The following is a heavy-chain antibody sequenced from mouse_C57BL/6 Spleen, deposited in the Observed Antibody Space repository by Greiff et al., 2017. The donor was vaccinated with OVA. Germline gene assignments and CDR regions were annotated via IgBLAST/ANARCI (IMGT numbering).Heavy chain of an antibody. V-gene: IGHV6-3*01. J-gene: IGHJ2*01. CDR3: TRGYYGSFDY. CDR2: IRLKSDNYAT. CDR1: GFTFSNYW. Sequence: EVKVEESGGGLVQPGGSMKLSCVASGFTFSNYWMNWVRQSPEKGLEWVAQIRLKSDNYATHYAESVKGRFTISRDDSKSSVYLQMNNLRAEDTGIYYCTRGYYGSFDYWGQGTTLTVSS. D-gene: IGHD1-2*01.